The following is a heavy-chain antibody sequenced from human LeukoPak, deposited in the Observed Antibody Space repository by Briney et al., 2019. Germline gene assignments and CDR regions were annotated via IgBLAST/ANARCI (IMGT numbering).Heavy chain of an antibody. CDR3: ARDAVGFGETNRGWFDP. V-gene: IGHV7-4-1*02. CDR2: INTNTGNP. CDR1: GYTFTSYA. J-gene: IGHJ5*02. D-gene: IGHD3-10*01. Sequence: ASVKVSCKASGYTFTSYAMNWVRQAPGQGLEWMGWINTNTGNPTYAQGFTGRFVFSLDTSVSTAYLQISSLKAEDTAVYYCARDAVGFGETNRGWFDPWGQGTLVTVSS.